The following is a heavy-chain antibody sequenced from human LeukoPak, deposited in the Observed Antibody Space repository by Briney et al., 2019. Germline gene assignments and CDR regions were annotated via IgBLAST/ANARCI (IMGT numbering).Heavy chain of an antibody. CDR2: INPNSGGT. Sequence: ASVKASCKASGYTFTGYYMHWVRQAPGQGLEWMGWINPNSGGTNYAQKFQGRVTMTRDTSISTAYMELSRLRSDDTAVYYCARYPQLSHHAFDIWGQGTMVTVSS. CDR3: ARYPQLSHHAFDI. D-gene: IGHD5-24*01. V-gene: IGHV1-2*02. CDR1: GYTFTGYY. J-gene: IGHJ3*02.